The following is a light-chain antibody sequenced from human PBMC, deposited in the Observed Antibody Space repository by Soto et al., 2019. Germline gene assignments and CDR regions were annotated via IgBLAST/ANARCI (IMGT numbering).Light chain of an antibody. Sequence: GDRVTITCRASQDIRTYLAWYQQKPGEAPKLLIYAASTLQSGVPSRFSGSGSGTEFTLTISSLQPADFAAYYCQQLNSYPRTFGGGTKVEI. V-gene: IGKV1-9*01. CDR3: QQLNSYPRT. CDR2: AAS. CDR1: QDIRTY. J-gene: IGKJ4*01.